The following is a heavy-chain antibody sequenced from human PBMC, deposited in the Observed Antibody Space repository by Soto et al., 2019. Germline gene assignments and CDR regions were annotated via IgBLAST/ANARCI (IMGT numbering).Heavy chain of an antibody. Sequence: ASLKVSCKASGYTFTSYAMHWVRQAPGQRLEWMGWINAGNGNTKYSQKFQGRVTITRDTSASTAYMELSSLRSEDTAVYYCAGPREYCSSTSCYAIDYWGQGTLVTVSS. CDR2: INAGNGNT. V-gene: IGHV1-3*01. CDR3: AGPREYCSSTSCYAIDY. D-gene: IGHD2-2*01. CDR1: GYTFTSYA. J-gene: IGHJ4*02.